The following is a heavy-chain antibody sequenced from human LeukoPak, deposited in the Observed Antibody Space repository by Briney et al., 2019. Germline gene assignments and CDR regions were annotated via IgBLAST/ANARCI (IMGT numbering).Heavy chain of an antibody. CDR1: GFNFNSAW. V-gene: IGHV3-15*01. CDR2: IKSKTSGGTT. Sequence: GGSLRLSCAASGFNFNSAWMSWVRQAPGMGLEWVGRIKSKTSGGTTDYAAPVEGRFTISRDDSKNTLFLQMNSLKTEDTAFYYCTTYMAARPDNFGFWGQGTLVTVSS. D-gene: IGHD6-6*01. CDR3: TTYMAARPDNFGF. J-gene: IGHJ4*02.